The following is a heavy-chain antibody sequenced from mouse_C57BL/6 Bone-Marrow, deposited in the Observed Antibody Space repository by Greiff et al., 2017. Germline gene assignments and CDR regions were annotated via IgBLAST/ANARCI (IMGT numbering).Heavy chain of an antibody. CDR2: IDPENGDT. D-gene: IGHD1-1*01. J-gene: IGHJ2*01. Sequence: VQLQQSGAELVRPGASVKLSCTASGFNIKDDYMHWVKQRPEQGLEWIGWIDPENGDTEYASKFQGKATITADNSSNTAYLQLSSLTSEDTAVYYCTKELTTFDYWGQGTTLTVSS. CDR3: TKELTTFDY. V-gene: IGHV14-4*01. CDR1: GFNIKDDY.